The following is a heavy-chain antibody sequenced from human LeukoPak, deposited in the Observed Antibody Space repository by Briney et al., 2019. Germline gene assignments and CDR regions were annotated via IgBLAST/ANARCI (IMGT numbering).Heavy chain of an antibody. V-gene: IGHV5-51*01. CDR3: ARHSFMNDCNSPFDP. D-gene: IGHD2-21*02. CDR2: IYPGDSDT. CDR1: GYMFTNYW. J-gene: IGHJ5*02. Sequence: PGESLKIFCKGSGYMFTNYWLAWVRNMPGKDLEWMGIIYPGDSDTRYSPSFQGQITISADKSINTAYLQWSSLKASDTAMYFCARHSFMNDCNSPFDPWGQGTLVTVSS.